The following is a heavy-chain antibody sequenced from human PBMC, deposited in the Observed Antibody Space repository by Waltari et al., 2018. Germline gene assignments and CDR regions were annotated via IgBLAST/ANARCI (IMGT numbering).Heavy chain of an antibody. J-gene: IGHJ4*02. CDR2: IYHSGST. CDR3: ASHPAAAPGEGYFDY. CDR1: GYSIRSGYY. D-gene: IGHD6-13*01. V-gene: IGHV4-38-2*01. Sequence: QVQLQESGPGLVKPSETLSLTCAVSGYSIRSGYYRGWIRQPPGKGLEWIGSIYHSGSTYYNPSLKSRVTISVDTSKNQFSLKLSSVTAADTAVYYCASHPAAAPGEGYFDYWGQGTLVTVSS.